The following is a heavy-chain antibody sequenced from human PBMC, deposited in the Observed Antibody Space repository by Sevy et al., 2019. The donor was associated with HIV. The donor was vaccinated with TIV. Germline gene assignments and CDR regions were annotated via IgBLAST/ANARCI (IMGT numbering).Heavy chain of an antibody. CDR1: GGSISSYY. CDR3: ARAQAGDFDWASDRSYYYYDMDV. V-gene: IGHV4-4*07. Sequence: SETLSLTCTVSGGSISSYYWSWIRQPAGKGLEWIGRIYTSGSTNYNPSLKSRVAMSVDTSKNQFSLKLSSVTAADTAVDYCARAQAGDFDWASDRSYYYYDMDVWGKGTTVTVSS. D-gene: IGHD3-9*01. CDR2: IYTSGST. J-gene: IGHJ6*03.